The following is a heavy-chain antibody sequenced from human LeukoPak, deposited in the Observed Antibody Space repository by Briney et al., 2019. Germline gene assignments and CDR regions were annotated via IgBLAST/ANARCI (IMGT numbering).Heavy chain of an antibody. CDR3: AKDHDPAAAAPGDYYYYYGMDV. Sequence: GGSLRLSCAASGFTFSSYEMNWVRQAPGKGLEWVSYISSSGSTIYYADSVKGRFTISRDNAKNSLYLQMNSLRAEDTAVYYCAKDHDPAAAAPGDYYYYYGMDVWGQGTTVTVSS. CDR2: ISSSGSTI. D-gene: IGHD6-13*01. J-gene: IGHJ6*02. V-gene: IGHV3-48*03. CDR1: GFTFSSYE.